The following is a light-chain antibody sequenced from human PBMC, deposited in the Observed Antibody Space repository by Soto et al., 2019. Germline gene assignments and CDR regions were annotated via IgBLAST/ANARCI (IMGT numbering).Light chain of an antibody. CDR2: AAS. Sequence: DIQMTQSPSSLSASVGDRVTITCRASQDIRKDLGWYQQRPGKAPKRLIYAASSLQSGLPSRFSGSGSGTEFTLTISCLQPEDFATYYCLQYNNYPRAFGHGIKVEIK. J-gene: IGKJ1*01. CDR3: LQYNNYPRA. CDR1: QDIRKD. V-gene: IGKV1-17*01.